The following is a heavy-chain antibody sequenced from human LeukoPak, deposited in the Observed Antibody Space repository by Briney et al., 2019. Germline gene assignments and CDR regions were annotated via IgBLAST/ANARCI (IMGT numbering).Heavy chain of an antibody. Sequence: ASVKVSCKASGYTFTSYYMHWVRQAPGQGLEWMGIINPSGGSTSYAQKFQGRVTMTRDTSTSTVYMELNSLTSEDTAVYFCAREPTSGTYYFDYWGQGTLVTVSS. CDR3: AREPTSGTYYFDY. J-gene: IGHJ4*02. D-gene: IGHD1-26*01. V-gene: IGHV1-46*01. CDR2: INPSGGST. CDR1: GYTFTSYY.